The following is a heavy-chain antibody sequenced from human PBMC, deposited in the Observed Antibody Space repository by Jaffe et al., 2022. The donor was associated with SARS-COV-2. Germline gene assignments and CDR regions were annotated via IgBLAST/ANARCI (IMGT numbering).Heavy chain of an antibody. CDR2: INAGNGNT. J-gene: IGHJ4*02. Sequence: QVQLVQSGAEVKKPGASVKVSCKASGYTFTSYAMHWVRQAPGQRLEWMGWINAGNGNTKYSQKFQGRVTITRDTSASTAYMELSSLRSEDTAVYYCARCDQLLCYFDYWGQGTLVTVSS. CDR1: GYTFTSYA. D-gene: IGHD2-2*01. CDR3: ARCDQLLCYFDY. V-gene: IGHV1-3*01.